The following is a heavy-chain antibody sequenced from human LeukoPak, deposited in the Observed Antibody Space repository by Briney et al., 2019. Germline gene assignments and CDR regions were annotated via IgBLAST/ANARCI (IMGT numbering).Heavy chain of an antibody. CDR2: IYHSGST. J-gene: IGHJ3*02. CDR1: GGSFSGYY. V-gene: IGHV4-34*01. D-gene: IGHD5-18*01. Sequence: PSETLSLTCAVYGGSFSGYYWSWIRQPPGKGLEWIGEIYHSGSTNYNPSLKSRVTISVDKSKNQFSLKLSSVTAADTAVYYCARDYSGYSYGYGLADAFDIWGQGTMVTVSS. CDR3: ARDYSGYSYGYGLADAFDI.